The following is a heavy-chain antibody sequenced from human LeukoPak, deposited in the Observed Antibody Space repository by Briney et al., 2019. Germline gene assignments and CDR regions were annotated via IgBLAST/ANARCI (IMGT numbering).Heavy chain of an antibody. CDR1: GFSFSVYW. CDR3: ARDGHFYGSGSYPSGGY. D-gene: IGHD3-10*01. J-gene: IGHJ4*02. V-gene: IGHV3-74*01. Sequence: GGSLRLSCAASGFSFSVYWMHWVRQAPGKGPVWVSRIKTDGSITDYADSVKGRFTISRDNAKNSLYLQMNSLRAEDTAVYYCARDGHFYGSGSYPSGGYWGQGTLVTVSS. CDR2: IKTDGSIT.